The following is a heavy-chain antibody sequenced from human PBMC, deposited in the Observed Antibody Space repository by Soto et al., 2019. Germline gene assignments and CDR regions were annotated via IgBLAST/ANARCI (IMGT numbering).Heavy chain of an antibody. CDR3: ARGLITGSHYSGGWVYFDS. D-gene: IGHD1-26*01. CDR1: GGSISSSNW. Sequence: SETLSLTCAVSGGSISSSNWWSWVRQPPGKGLEWIGEIYHSGSTNYNPSPKSRVTISVDKSKNQFSLKLSSVTAADTAVYYCARGLITGSHYSGGWVYFDSCGQGTQVT. V-gene: IGHV4-4*02. CDR2: IYHSGST. J-gene: IGHJ4*02.